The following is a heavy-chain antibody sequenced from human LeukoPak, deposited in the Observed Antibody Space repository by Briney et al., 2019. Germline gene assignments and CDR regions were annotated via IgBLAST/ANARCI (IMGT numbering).Heavy chain of an antibody. V-gene: IGHV4-30-2*01. CDR3: ARDQKYYYDSSRAFDI. Sequence: SETLSLTCTVSGGSISSGGYYWRWIRQPPGKGLEWIGYIYHSGSTYYNPSLKSRVTISVDRSKNQFSLKLSSVTAADTAVYYCARDQKYYYDSSRAFDIWGQGTMVTVSS. CDR2: IYHSGST. J-gene: IGHJ3*02. D-gene: IGHD3-22*01. CDR1: GGSISSGGYY.